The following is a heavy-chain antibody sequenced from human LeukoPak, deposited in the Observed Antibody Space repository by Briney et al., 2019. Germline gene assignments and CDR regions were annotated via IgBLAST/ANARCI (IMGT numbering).Heavy chain of an antibody. J-gene: IGHJ3*02. Sequence: GESLKIPCKGSGYSFTNHWIAWVRQMPGKGLECMGIIYPDDSDIRYSPSFQGQVTISADKSISTAHLQWSSLRASDTAIYYCARRLYGDSGDALDIWGQGTMVTVSS. D-gene: IGHD4-17*01. CDR3: ARRLYGDSGDALDI. CDR1: GYSFTNHW. CDR2: IYPDDSDI. V-gene: IGHV5-51*01.